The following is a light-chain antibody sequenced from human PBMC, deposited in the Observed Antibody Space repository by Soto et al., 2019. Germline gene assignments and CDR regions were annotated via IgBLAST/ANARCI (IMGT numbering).Light chain of an antibody. CDR2: EVS. CDR3: CSHAGSFTWV. Sequence: QSVLTQPASVSGSPGKSITISCTGTSSDVGSYDLVSWYQQEPGKAPKLMIYEVSKRPSGVSNRFSASKSGNTASLTISGLQAEDEADYYCCSHAGSFTWVFGGGTKLTVL. V-gene: IGLV2-23*02. CDR1: SSDVGSYDL. J-gene: IGLJ3*02.